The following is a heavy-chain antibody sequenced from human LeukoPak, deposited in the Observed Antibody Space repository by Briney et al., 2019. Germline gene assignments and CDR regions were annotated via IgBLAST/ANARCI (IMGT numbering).Heavy chain of an antibody. CDR1: GFTFDDYA. V-gene: IGHV3-43*02. J-gene: IGHJ6*02. CDR3: ARDIVRFGRGQNYYYYGLDV. Sequence: PGGSLRLSCAASGFTFDDYAMHWVRQAPGKGLEWVSLISVDVDTTYYADSVRGRFTISRDNSKNSLYLQMNSLRIEDTALYYCARDIVRFGRGQNYYYYGLDVWGQGTTVTVSS. D-gene: IGHD3-10*01. CDR2: ISVDVDTT.